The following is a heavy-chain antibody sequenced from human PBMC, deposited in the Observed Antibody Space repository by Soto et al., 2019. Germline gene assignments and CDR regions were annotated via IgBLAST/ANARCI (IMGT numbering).Heavy chain of an antibody. J-gene: IGHJ4*02. CDR2: INADNGNT. Sequence: QVQLVQSGDEEKKPGASVKVSCKASGYTFTSYAMHWVRQAPGQRLEWMGWINADNGNTKYSQKFQGRDTITRETSASTAYMELSSLRSEDTAVYYCAIDAFDYWGQGTLVTVSS. CDR3: AIDAFDY. CDR1: GYTFTSYA. V-gene: IGHV1-3*05.